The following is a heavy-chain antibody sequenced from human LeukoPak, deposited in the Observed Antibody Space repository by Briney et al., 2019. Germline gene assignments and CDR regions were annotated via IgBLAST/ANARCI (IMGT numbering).Heavy chain of an antibody. CDR2: IHTSGTT. J-gene: IGHJ3*02. D-gene: IGHD2-2*01. V-gene: IGHV4-61*02. Sequence: SETLSLTCTVSGGSITSGNYFWSWIRQPAGKALEWIGRIHTSGTTTYNPSLKSRITISVDSSKNLLSLKLNSVIAADTAVYYCATTAVPATYGAFDIWGQGTMVTVSS. CDR3: ATTAVPATYGAFDI. CDR1: GGSITSGNYF.